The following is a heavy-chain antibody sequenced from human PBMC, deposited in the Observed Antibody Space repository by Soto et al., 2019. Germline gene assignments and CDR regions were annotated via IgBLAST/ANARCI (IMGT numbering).Heavy chain of an antibody. CDR2: ISWNSGNI. CDR1: GFTFDDYA. J-gene: IGHJ4*02. Sequence: PGASLRLSCTASGFTFDDYAMYWVRQVLGKGLEWVSSISWNSGNIGYADSVKGRFTTSRDNAENSLYLQMNSLRPEDTALYYCVRSKGGYSYGTPFDYWGQGT. D-gene: IGHD5-18*01. V-gene: IGHV3-9*01. CDR3: VRSKGGYSYGTPFDY.